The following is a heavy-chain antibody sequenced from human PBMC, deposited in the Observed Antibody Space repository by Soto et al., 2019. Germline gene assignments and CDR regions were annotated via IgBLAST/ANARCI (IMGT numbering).Heavy chain of an antibody. J-gene: IGHJ5*02. CDR2: MYYSGTT. D-gene: IGHD1-1*01. CDR1: GGSISSSSYF. V-gene: IGHV4-39*01. Sequence: SETLSLTCTVSGGSISSSSYFWGLIRQAPGKGLEWIGSMYYSGTTYYNPSLKSRVTISVDTSKNQFSLKLSSVTAADTAVYYCARHGERTPPNINCVPPSAHGPPLAVS. CDR3: ARHGERTPPNINCVPP.